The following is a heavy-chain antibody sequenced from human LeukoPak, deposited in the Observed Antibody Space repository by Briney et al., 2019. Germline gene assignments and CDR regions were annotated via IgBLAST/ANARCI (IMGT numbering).Heavy chain of an antibody. CDR1: GYTLTELS. D-gene: IGHD1-1*01. CDR3: ATVVDNWNDFDY. J-gene: IGHJ4*02. CDR2: FDPEDGET. V-gene: IGHV1-24*01. Sequence: ASVKVSCKVSGYTLTELSMHWVRQAPGKGLEWMGGFDPEDGETIYAQKFQGRVTMTEDTSTDTAYMVLSSLRSEDTAVYYCATVVDNWNDFDYWGQGTLVTVSS.